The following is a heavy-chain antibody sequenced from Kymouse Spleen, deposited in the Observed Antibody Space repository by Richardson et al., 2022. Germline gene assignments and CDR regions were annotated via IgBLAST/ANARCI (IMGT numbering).Heavy chain of an antibody. V-gene: IGHV3-33*01. CDR1: GFTFSSYG. J-gene: IGHJ4*02. D-gene: IGHD6-6*01. CDR2: IWYDGSNK. CDR3: ARDKGIAARPLDY. Sequence: QVQLVESGGGVVQPGRSLRLSCAASGFTFSSYGMHWVRQAPGKGLEWVAVIWYDGSNKYYADSVKGRFTISRDNSKNTLYLQMNSLRAEDTAVYYCARDKGIAARPLDYWGQGTLVTVSS.